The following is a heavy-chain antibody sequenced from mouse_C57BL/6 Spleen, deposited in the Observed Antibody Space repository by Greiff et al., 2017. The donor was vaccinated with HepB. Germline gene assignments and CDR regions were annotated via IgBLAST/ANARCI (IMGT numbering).Heavy chain of an antibody. J-gene: IGHJ2*01. D-gene: IGHD1-1*01. CDR1: GYTFTSYW. Sequence: QVQLQQPGAELVKPGASVKMSCKASGYTFTSYWITWVKQRPGQGLEWIGDIYPGSGSTNYNEKFKSKATLTVDTSSSTAYMQLSSLTSEDSAVYYCARGSYYYGSSLDYWGQGTTLTVSS. CDR2: IYPGSGST. V-gene: IGHV1-55*01. CDR3: ARGSYYYGSSLDY.